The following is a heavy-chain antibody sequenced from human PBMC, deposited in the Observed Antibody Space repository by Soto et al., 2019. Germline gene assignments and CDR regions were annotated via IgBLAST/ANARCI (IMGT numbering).Heavy chain of an antibody. CDR1: GFNFSSYG. J-gene: IGHJ1*01. V-gene: IGHV3-30*18. D-gene: IGHD2-15*01. Sequence: PGGSLRLSCAASGFNFSSYGMHWVRQAPGKGLEWVAVISYDGSNKYYADSVKGRFTISRDNSKNTLYLQMNSLRAEDTAVYYCAKGEDIVVVVAATHQSEYFQHWGQGTLVTVS. CDR2: ISYDGSNK. CDR3: AKGEDIVVVVAATHQSEYFQH.